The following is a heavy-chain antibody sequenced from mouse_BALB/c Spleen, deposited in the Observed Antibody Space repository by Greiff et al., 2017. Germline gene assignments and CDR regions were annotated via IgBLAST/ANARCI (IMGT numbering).Heavy chain of an antibody. D-gene: IGHD3-1*01. CDR2: IYPGSGNT. Sequence: QVQLKQSGAELARPGASVKLSCKASGYTFTDYYINWVKQRTGQGLEWIGEIYPGSGNTYYNEKFKGKATLTADKSSSTAYMQLSSLTSEDSAVYFCARSGAMDYWGQGTSVTVSS. CDR1: GYTFTDYY. V-gene: IGHV1-77*01. CDR3: ARSGAMDY. J-gene: IGHJ4*01.